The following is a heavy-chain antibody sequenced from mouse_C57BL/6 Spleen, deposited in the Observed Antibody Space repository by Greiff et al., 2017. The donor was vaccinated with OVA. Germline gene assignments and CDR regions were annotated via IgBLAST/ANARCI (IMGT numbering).Heavy chain of an antibody. CDR2: INPNNGGT. J-gene: IGHJ4*01. D-gene: IGHD2-3*01. V-gene: IGHV1-18*01. CDR1: GYTFTDYN. Sequence: EVQLQQSGPELVKPGASVKIPCKASGYTFTDYNMDWVKQSHGKSLEWIGDINPNNGGTIYNQKFKGKATLTVDKSSSTAYMELRSLTSEDTAVYYCARLGYDYAMDYWGQGTSVTVSS. CDR3: ARLGYDYAMDY.